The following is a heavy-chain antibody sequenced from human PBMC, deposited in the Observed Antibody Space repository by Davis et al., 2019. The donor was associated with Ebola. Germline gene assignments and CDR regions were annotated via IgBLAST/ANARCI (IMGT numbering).Heavy chain of an antibody. D-gene: IGHD4-17*01. CDR2: INAGTGNT. V-gene: IGHV1-3*01. CDR1: GYIFTSYA. J-gene: IGHJ4*02. CDR3: ARDFGDFGSYFDY. Sequence: AASVKVSCKASGYIFTSYAMHWVRQTPGQGLDWMGWINAGTGNTKYSQKFQDRVIFTWDTSASTAYMELSSLTYEDTAVYSCARDFGDFGSYFDYWGQGTRVTVSS.